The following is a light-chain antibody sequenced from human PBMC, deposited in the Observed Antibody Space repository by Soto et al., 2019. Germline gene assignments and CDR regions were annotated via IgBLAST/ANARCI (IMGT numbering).Light chain of an antibody. CDR1: TETVTSGHY. V-gene: IGLV7-46*01. J-gene: IGLJ2*01. CDR2: DTD. Sequence: QAVVTQEPSLTVSPGGTVTLTWGSSTETVTSGHYPYGFQQKPGQAPRTLIHDTDNKHSWTPARFSGSLLGGKAALTLSGAQPEDEAEYYCSRSYSGGRIFGGGTKLTVL. CDR3: SRSYSGGRI.